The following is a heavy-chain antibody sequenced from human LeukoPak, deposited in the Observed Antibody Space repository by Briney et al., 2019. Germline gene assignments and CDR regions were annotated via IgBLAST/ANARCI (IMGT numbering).Heavy chain of an antibody. Sequence: GGSLRLSCAASGFTFSSYAMSWVRQAPGKGLEWVSVIYSGGSTYYADSVKGRFTISRDNSKNTLYLQMNSLRAEDTAVYYCARDQRSGSENYWGQGTLVTVSS. V-gene: IGHV3-66*01. CDR3: ARDQRSGSENY. J-gene: IGHJ4*02. CDR1: GFTFSSYA. D-gene: IGHD3-22*01. CDR2: IYSGGST.